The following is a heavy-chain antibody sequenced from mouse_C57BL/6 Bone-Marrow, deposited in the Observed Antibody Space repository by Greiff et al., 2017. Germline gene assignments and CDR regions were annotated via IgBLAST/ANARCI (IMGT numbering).Heavy chain of an antibody. Sequence: QVQLQQSGPGLVQPSQSLSITCTVSGFSLTSYGVHWVRQSPGKGLEWLGVIWSGGSTDYNAAFISRLSISKDNSKSQVFFKMNSLQAADTAIYYCARENYAMDYWGQGTSVTVSS. J-gene: IGHJ4*01. V-gene: IGHV2-2*01. CDR1: GFSLTSYG. CDR3: ARENYAMDY. CDR2: IWSGGST.